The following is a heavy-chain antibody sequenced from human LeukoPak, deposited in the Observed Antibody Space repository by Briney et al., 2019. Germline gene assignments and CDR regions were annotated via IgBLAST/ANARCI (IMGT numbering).Heavy chain of an antibody. CDR3: ARHDARPYNYNSGPPDY. CDR2: FYYSGNT. Sequence: SGTLSLTCTVSGASISSSNSCWGWLRQPPGKGLEWIGSFYYSGNTYNNPSLKSRVTMSVDTSKNQFSLKLTSMTAADMAVYYCARHDARPYNYNSGPPDYWGQGTLVTVSS. J-gene: IGHJ4*02. D-gene: IGHD5-24*01. V-gene: IGHV4-39*01. CDR1: GASISSSNSC.